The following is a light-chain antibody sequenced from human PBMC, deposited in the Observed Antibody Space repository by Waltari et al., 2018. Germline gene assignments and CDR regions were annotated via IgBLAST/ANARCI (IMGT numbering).Light chain of an antibody. V-gene: IGLV1-40*01. Sequence: QSVLTQPPSVSGAPGQRVTISCTGSGSTPGAGYDVNWYQQIPGKAPKLLIYGINTRPSGVPARFSGSQSGTSASLAITGLQADDEADYYCQSYDTSLSLVFGGGTKLTVL. CDR2: GIN. CDR1: GSTPGAGYD. J-gene: IGLJ2*01. CDR3: QSYDTSLSLV.